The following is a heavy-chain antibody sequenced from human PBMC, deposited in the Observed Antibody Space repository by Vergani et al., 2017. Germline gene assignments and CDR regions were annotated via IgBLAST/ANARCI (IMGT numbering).Heavy chain of an antibody. Sequence: EVQLVESGGGLVKPGGSLRLSCAASGFTFSSYSMNWVRQAPGKGLEWVSSISSSSSYIYYADSVKGRFTISRDNAKNSLYLQMNSLRAEDTAVYYCAITDKIAAAGDYWGQGTLVTVSS. CDR3: AITDKIAAAGDY. J-gene: IGHJ4*02. CDR2: ISSSSSYI. CDR1: GFTFSSYS. V-gene: IGHV3-21*01. D-gene: IGHD6-13*01.